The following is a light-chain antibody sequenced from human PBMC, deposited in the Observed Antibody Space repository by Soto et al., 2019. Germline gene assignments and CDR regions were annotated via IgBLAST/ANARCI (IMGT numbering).Light chain of an antibody. J-gene: IGKJ2*01. CDR2: GAS. CDR3: QQYGTSPPYT. V-gene: IGKV3-20*01. CDR1: QSVNSNY. Sequence: EIVLTQSPATLSLSPGDRATLSCRASQSVNSNYLAWYQHKAGQAPRLLIDGASTRATGVSDRFSGSGSGTDFTLTVSRLETEDFAMYYCQQYGTSPPYTFGQGTKLEIK.